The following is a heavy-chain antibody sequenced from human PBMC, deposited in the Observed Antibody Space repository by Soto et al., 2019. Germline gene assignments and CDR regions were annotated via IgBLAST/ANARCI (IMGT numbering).Heavy chain of an antibody. J-gene: IGHJ4*02. Sequence: GGSLRLSCVGSGFTFSSNWMTWVRQAPWKGLEWVGNIRQDGSEKNYVDSVKGRFTISRDNAKNSLYLQMNSLRAEDTAVYYCAREIVVARGASYFDYWGPGTLVTVSS. CDR1: GFTFSSNW. V-gene: IGHV3-7*04. CDR2: IRQDGSEK. CDR3: AREIVVARGASYFDY. D-gene: IGHD2-2*01.